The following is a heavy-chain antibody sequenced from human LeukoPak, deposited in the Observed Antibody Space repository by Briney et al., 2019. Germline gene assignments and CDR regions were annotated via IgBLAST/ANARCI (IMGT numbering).Heavy chain of an antibody. J-gene: IGHJ6*02. CDR3: ARAGSYYGMDV. V-gene: IGHV1-8*01. Sequence: ASVTVSCKASGYTFTSYDMNWVRQAPGQGLEWMGWMNPNSGNTGYAQKFQGRVTMTRNTSISTAYMELSSLRSEDAAVYYCARAGSYYGMDVWGQGTTVTVSS. CDR2: MNPNSGNT. D-gene: IGHD7-27*01. CDR1: GYTFTSYD.